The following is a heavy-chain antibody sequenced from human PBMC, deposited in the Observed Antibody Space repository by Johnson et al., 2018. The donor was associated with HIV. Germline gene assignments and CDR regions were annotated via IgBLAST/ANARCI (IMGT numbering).Heavy chain of an antibody. V-gene: IGHV3-23*04. CDR2: ISGSK. CDR1: GFTFDDYA. D-gene: IGHD3-22*01. J-gene: IGHJ3*02. CDR3: ARDRGYWDAFDI. Sequence: VQLVESGGGLVQPGRSLKLSCAASGFTFDDYAMSWVRQAPGKGLEWVSAISGSKYYADSVKGRFTVSRDNSKNTLYLQMNSLRAEDTALYYCARDRGYWDAFDIWGQGTMVIVSS.